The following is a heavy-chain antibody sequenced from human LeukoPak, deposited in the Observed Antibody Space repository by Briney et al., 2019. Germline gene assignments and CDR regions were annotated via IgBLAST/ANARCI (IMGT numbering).Heavy chain of an antibody. D-gene: IGHD2-2*01. V-gene: IGHV3-74*01. Sequence: GGSLRLSCAVSGFTFSSYWMHWVRQAPGKGLVWVSRINTDGSSTSYADSVKGRFTISRDNAKNTLHLQMNSLRAEDTAVYYCAKSWAPLRGLYYFDYWGQGTLVTVSS. CDR1: GFTFSSYW. CDR2: INTDGSST. J-gene: IGHJ4*02. CDR3: AKSWAPLRGLYYFDY.